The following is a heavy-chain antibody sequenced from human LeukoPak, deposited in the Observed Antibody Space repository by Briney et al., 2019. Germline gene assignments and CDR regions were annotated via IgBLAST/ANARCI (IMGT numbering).Heavy chain of an antibody. J-gene: IGHJ4*02. V-gene: IGHV4-34*01. CDR3: ASLTYSSSWYY. CDR2: IYYSGST. D-gene: IGHD6-13*01. Sequence: SETLSLTCAVYGESFSGYYWRWIRQPPGKGREWIGSIYYSGSTYYNPSLKSRVTISVHTSKNQFSLKLSSVTAGDTAVYYCASLTYSSSWYYWGQGTLVTVSS. CDR1: GESFSGYY.